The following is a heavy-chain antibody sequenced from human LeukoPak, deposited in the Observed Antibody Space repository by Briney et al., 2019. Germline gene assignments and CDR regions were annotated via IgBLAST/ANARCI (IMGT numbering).Heavy chain of an antibody. V-gene: IGHV4-4*07. CDR3: VRHLSAGRPAFDI. D-gene: IGHD2-15*01. J-gene: IGHJ3*02. CDR1: GGSISSYY. Sequence: PSETLSLTCTVSGGSISSYYWSWLRQPAGKGVEGIGRIYTSGSTNYNPSLKSRVTMSVDTSKNQFSLKLTSLTAADTAVYYCVRHLSAGRPAFDIWGQGTMVTVSS. CDR2: IYTSGST.